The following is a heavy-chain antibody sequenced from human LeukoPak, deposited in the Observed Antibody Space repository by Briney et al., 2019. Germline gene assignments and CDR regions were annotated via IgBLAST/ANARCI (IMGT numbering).Heavy chain of an antibody. CDR2: VKSKPDGGTT. V-gene: IGHV3-15*01. D-gene: IGHD2-21*01. CDR1: GFTFSNAW. J-gene: IGHJ4*02. CDR3: TTRGDAVSNAFNY. Sequence: PGGSLRLSCAASGFTFSNAWMNWVRQAPGKGLEWVGRVKSKPDGGTTAYAAPVTGRFTISRDDSKNTVSLQMISLKAEDTAVYYCTTRGDAVSNAFNYWGQGTLVTVSS.